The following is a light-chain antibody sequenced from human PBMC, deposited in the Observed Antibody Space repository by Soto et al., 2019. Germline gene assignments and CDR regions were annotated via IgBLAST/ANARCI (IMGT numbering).Light chain of an antibody. V-gene: IGLV2-14*01. Sequence: QSALTQPASVSGSPGQSITISCTGTSSDVGGYNYVSWYQQHPGIAPKLMIYDVSNRPSGVSNRFSGSKSGNTASLTISGLQAEDEADYYCSSYTSSSTLGVFGGGTKVTVL. CDR2: DVS. CDR3: SSYTSSSTLGV. J-gene: IGLJ2*01. CDR1: SSDVGGYNY.